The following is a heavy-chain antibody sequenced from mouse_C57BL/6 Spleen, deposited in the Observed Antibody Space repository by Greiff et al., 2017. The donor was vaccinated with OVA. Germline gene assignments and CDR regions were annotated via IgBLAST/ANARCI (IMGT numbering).Heavy chain of an antibody. CDR3: ARRETTVDYYYAIDY. Sequence: EVHLVESGGDLVKPGGSLKISCAASGYTFTSYGMSWVRQTPDTRLEWVATISRGGGYTYYPDNVKGRFTISSDNAKNTLYLQMSSLKSEHTAMYYCARRETTVDYYYAIDYWGQGTSVTVSS. V-gene: IGHV5-6*01. J-gene: IGHJ4*01. D-gene: IGHD1-1*01. CDR2: ISRGGGYT. CDR1: GYTFTSYG.